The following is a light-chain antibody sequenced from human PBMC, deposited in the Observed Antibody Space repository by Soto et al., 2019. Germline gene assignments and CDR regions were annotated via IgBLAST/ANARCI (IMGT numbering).Light chain of an antibody. V-gene: IGKV3-15*01. CDR2: GAS. CDR1: QTISGT. Sequence: EIVMAQPPATLSVSPGGRATLSCRASQTISGTLAWYQQKPGQAPRLLIHGASTRAPGFPARFSGSGSGTDFTLTISSLQSEDFAVYYCQQYDNWPWTFGQGTNVEIK. J-gene: IGKJ1*01. CDR3: QQYDNWPWT.